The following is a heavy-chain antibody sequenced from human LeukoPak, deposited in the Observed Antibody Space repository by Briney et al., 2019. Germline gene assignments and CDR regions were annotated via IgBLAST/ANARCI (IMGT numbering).Heavy chain of an antibody. CDR3: ARDWGSGWLYDPDAFDI. V-gene: IGHV4-4*07. Sequence: SETLSLTCTVSGGSISSYYWSWIRQPAGKGLEWIGRIYTSGSTNYNPSLKSRVTMSVDTSKNQFSLKLSAVTAADTAVYYCARDWGSGWLYDPDAFDIWGQGTMVTVSS. CDR1: GGSISSYY. J-gene: IGHJ3*02. CDR2: IYTSGST. D-gene: IGHD6-19*01.